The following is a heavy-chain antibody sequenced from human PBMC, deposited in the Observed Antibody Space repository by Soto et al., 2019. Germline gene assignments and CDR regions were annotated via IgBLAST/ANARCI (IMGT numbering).Heavy chain of an antibody. J-gene: IGHJ4*02. D-gene: IGHD3-3*01. V-gene: IGHV3-23*01. CDR1: GFTFSSYA. Sequence: GGSLRLSCAASGFTFSSYAMSWVRQAPGKGLEWVSAISGSGGSTYYADSVKGRFTISRDNSKNTLYLQMNSLRAEDTAVYYCAKDQSLLRFLEWLFGSYDYWGQGTLVTVSS. CDR2: ISGSGGST. CDR3: AKDQSLLRFLEWLFGSYDY.